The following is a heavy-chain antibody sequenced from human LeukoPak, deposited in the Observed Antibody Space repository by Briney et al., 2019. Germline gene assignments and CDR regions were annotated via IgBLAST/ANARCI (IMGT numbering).Heavy chain of an antibody. CDR1: GGSISSYY. CDR2: IYYSGST. J-gene: IGHJ3*02. CDR3: ATGWGEGLAYCGGDCFWTFDI. Sequence: SETLSLTCTVSGGSISSYYWSWIRQPPGKGLEWVGYIYYSGSTNYNPSLKSRVTISVDTSKNQFSLKLSSVTAADTAVYYCATGWGEGLAYCGGDCFWTFDIWGQGTMVTVSS. D-gene: IGHD2-21*02. V-gene: IGHV4-59*01.